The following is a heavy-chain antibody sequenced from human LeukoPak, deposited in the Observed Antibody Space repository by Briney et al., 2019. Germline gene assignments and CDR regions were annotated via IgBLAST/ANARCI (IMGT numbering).Heavy chain of an antibody. Sequence: GASVKVSCKASGYTFTGYYMHWVRQAPGQGLEWMGWISPNSGGTNYAQKFQGRVTMTRDTSISTAYMELSRLRSDDTAVYYCARHTGSPSSGWFDPWGQGTLVTVSS. V-gene: IGHV1-2*02. CDR2: ISPNSGGT. D-gene: IGHD1-14*01. CDR1: GYTFTGYY. J-gene: IGHJ5*02. CDR3: ARHTGSPSSGWFDP.